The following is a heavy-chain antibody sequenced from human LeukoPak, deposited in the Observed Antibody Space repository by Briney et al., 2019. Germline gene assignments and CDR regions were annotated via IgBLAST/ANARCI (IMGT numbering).Heavy chain of an antibody. CDR1: GGSISSGDYY. D-gene: IGHD5-12*01. V-gene: IGHV4-30-4*01. CDR3: ARGPRRGYSGYVYY. CDR2: IYYSGST. Sequence: SQTLSLTCTVSGGSISSGDYYWRWIRQPPGKGLEWIGYIYYSGSTYYNPSLKSRVTISVDTSKNQFSLKLSSVTAADTAVYYCARGPRRGYSGYVYYWGQGTLVTVSS. J-gene: IGHJ4*02.